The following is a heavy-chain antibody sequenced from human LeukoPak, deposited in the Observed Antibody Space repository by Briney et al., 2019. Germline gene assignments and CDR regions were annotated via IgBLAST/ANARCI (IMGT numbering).Heavy chain of an antibody. D-gene: IGHD3-10*01. CDR2: IWYDGSNK. V-gene: IGHV3-33*01. J-gene: IGHJ4*02. Sequence: GGSLRLSCAASGFTFSSYGIHWVRQAPGKGREWVAVIWYDGSNKYYADSVKGRFTISRDNSKNTLYLQMNSLRAEDTAVYYCARDYYGSGSYYTAVPDYWGQGTLVTVSS. CDR1: GFTFSSYG. CDR3: ARDYYGSGSYYTAVPDY.